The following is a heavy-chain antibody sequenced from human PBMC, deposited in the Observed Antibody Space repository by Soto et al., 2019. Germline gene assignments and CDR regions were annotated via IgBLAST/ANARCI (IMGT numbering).Heavy chain of an antibody. V-gene: IGHV4-34*01. D-gene: IGHD3-22*01. J-gene: IGHJ6*01. CDR3: ARSPPGKRRGGYYLLRYYYGMDV. CDR1: GGSFSGYY. Sequence: AETLCITCAVYGGSFSGYYWSWIRQPPGKGLDSIGEINHSGSTNYNPSLKRRVTISVDTSKNEFCLKLSSVTAAETAVYYCARSPPGKRRGGYYLLRYYYGMDVWGQGTTVTVSS. CDR2: INHSGST.